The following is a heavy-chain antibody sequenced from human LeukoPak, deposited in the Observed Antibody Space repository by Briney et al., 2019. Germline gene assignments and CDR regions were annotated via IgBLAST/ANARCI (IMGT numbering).Heavy chain of an antibody. CDR3: AKGNSGYSSTPWFDP. CDR1: GFTFADYA. V-gene: IGHV3-9*01. CDR2: ISWNSGSI. D-gene: IGHD6-13*01. Sequence: GRSLSLSCAASGFTFADYAMHWVRHDPGKGLESLPGISWNSGSILYADSVKGQLTISRDNAENSLYLQMKRLKAEDTALKYWAKGNSGYSSTPWFDPWGQGTLVTVSS. J-gene: IGHJ5*02.